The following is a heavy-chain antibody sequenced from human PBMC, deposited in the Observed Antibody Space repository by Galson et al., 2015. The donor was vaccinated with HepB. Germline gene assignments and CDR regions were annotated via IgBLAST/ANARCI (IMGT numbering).Heavy chain of an antibody. CDR2: IDPSDSYT. CDR1: GYSFTSYW. Sequence: QSGAEVKKPGESLRISCKGSGYSFTSYWISWVRQMPGKGLEWMGRIDPSDSYTNYSPSFQGHVTISADKSISTAYLQWSSLKASDTAMYYCARSGSSSGYYYGMDVWGQGTTVTVSS. CDR3: ARSGSSSGYYYGMDV. V-gene: IGHV5-10-1*01. J-gene: IGHJ6*02. D-gene: IGHD6-6*01.